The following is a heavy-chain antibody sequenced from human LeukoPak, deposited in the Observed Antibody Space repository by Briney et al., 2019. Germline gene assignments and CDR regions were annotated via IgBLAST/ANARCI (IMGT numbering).Heavy chain of an antibody. CDR1: GFTFSFYA. CDR2: ISGSGDST. Sequence: GGSLRLSCAASGFTFSFYAMTWVRQAPGKGLEGVSAISGSGDSTYYAGSVKGRFTISRDNSKNTLYLQMNRLRAEDTALYFCAKYVTDPPYFDYWGQGTLVTVSS. CDR3: AKYVTDPPYFDY. D-gene: IGHD3-10*02. V-gene: IGHV3-23*01. J-gene: IGHJ4*02.